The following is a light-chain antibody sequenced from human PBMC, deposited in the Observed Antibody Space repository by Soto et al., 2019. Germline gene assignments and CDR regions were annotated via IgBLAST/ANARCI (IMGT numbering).Light chain of an antibody. CDR2: EVS. Sequence: QSALTQPPSASGSPGQSVTISCTGTRSDVGTYNYVSWYQQHPGKAPKLIIYEVSKRPSGVPDRFSGSKSGNTASLTVSGPQAEDEADYYCSSYAGRNNFYVFGTGTKVTVL. CDR3: SSYAGRNNFYV. J-gene: IGLJ1*01. CDR1: RSDVGTYNY. V-gene: IGLV2-8*01.